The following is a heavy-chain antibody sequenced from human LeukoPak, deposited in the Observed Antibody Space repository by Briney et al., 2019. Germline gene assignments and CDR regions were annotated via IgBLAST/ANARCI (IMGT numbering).Heavy chain of an antibody. CDR3: AKSLQSIVGATNY. CDR1: GFTFSSYA. CDR2: ISGSGGST. J-gene: IGHJ4*02. Sequence: GGSLRLSCAASGFTFSSYAMSWVRQAPGKGLEWVSVISGSGGSTYYADSVKGRFTISRDNSKNTLYLQMNSLRAEDTAVYYCAKSLQSIVGATNYWGQGTLVTVSS. V-gene: IGHV3-23*01. D-gene: IGHD1-26*01.